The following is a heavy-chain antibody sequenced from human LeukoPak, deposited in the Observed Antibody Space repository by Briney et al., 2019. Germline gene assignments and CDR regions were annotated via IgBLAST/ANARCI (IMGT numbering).Heavy chain of an antibody. D-gene: IGHD1-1*01. CDR2: ISGSSGNT. CDR3: ANWGAGTKGLY. Sequence: QTGGSLRLSCAASGLTFSDHAMGWVRQAPGKGLEWVSSISGSSGNTYYADSVKGRYSISRDNSKNTVFLQINRLRAEDTAIYYCANWGAGTKGLYWGQGPLVTVSS. V-gene: IGHV3-23*01. CDR1: GLTFSDHA. J-gene: IGHJ4*02.